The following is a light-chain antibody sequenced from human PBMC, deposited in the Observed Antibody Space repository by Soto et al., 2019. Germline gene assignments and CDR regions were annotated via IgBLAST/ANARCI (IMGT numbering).Light chain of an antibody. V-gene: IGKV3-20*01. J-gene: IGKJ2*01. Sequence: EIVLTQSPGTLSLSPGERATLSCRASQSVSSSYLAWYQQKPGQAPSLLIYGASSRATGIPDWFSGSGSGTDFTLTISRLEPEDSAVYYCQQYGSSYTFGQGTKLEIK. CDR1: QSVSSSY. CDR2: GAS. CDR3: QQYGSSYT.